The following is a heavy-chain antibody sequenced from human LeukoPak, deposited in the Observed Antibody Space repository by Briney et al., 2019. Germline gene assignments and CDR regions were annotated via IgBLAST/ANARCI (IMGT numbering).Heavy chain of an antibody. CDR2: IYYSGST. J-gene: IGHJ4*02. CDR1: GGSISSYY. CDR3: ARVTMVRETFDY. D-gene: IGHD3-10*01. Sequence: SETLSLTCTVSGGSISSYYWSWIRQPPGKGLEWIGYIYYSGSTNYNPSLKSRVTISVDTSKNQFFLKLSSVTAADTAVYYCARVTMVRETFDYWGQGTLVTVSS. V-gene: IGHV4-59*01.